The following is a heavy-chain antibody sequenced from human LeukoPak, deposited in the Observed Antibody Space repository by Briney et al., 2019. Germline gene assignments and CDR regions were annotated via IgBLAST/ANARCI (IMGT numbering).Heavy chain of an antibody. Sequence: SETLSLTCTVSGGSISSNNYYWGWIRQPPGKGLEWIGSIYYSGSTYYNPSLKSRVTMSVDTSKNQFSLKLSSVTAADTAVYYCASFLNGYSYWGQGTLVTVSS. J-gene: IGHJ4*02. CDR3: ASFLNGYSY. CDR1: GGSISSNNYY. D-gene: IGHD3-9*01. CDR2: IYYSGST. V-gene: IGHV4-39*07.